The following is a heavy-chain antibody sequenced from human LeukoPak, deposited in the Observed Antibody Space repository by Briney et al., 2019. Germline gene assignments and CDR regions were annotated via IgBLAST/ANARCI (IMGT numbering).Heavy chain of an antibody. CDR2: IFVIGFTT. CDR1: GFTFSSYA. CDR3: AKGPYYYDSSGYYGTY. V-gene: IGHV3-23*01. J-gene: IGHJ4*02. Sequence: PGGSLRLSCAASGFTFSSYAMSWVRQAPGKGLEGVAAIFVIGFTTYSPSSFTCRFTISSDISNNSLYLQMTSLRAEDTAVYYCAKGPYYYDSSGYYGTYWGQGTLVTVSS. D-gene: IGHD3-22*01.